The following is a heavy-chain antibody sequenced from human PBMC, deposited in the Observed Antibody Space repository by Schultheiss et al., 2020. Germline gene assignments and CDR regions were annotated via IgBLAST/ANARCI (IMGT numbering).Heavy chain of an antibody. CDR2: IYTSGST. CDR1: GGSISNYY. J-gene: IGHJ4*02. Sequence: SETLSLTCTVSGGSISNYYWCWIRQPAVKGLEWIGRIYTSGSTNYNPSLRSRLTVSVDTSKNQFSLKLSSVTAADTAVYYCEGTPTARGIAVAGTLRLWGKGTLVTVSS. V-gene: IGHV4-4*07. D-gene: IGHD6-19*01. CDR3: EGTPTARGIAVAGTLRL.